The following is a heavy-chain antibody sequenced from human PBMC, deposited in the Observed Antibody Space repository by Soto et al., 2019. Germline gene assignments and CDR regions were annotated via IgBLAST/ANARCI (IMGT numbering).Heavy chain of an antibody. J-gene: IGHJ4*02. CDR3: ARELSGYYYDSSGSHPVDY. D-gene: IGHD3-22*01. CDR1: GFTFSSYG. V-gene: IGHV3-33*01. CDR2: IWYDGSNK. Sequence: QVQLVESGGGVVQPGRSLRLSCAASGFTFSSYGMHWVRQAPGKGLEWVAVIWYDGSNKYYADSVKGRFTISRDNSKNTLYLQMNSLRAEDTAVYCCARELSGYYYDSSGSHPVDYWGQGTLVTVSS.